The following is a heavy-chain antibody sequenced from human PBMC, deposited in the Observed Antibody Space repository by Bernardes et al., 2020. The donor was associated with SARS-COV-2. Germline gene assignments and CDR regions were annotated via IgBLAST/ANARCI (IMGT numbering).Heavy chain of an antibody. Sequence: GGSLRLSCAVSGLRLNTFAMSWVRQAPGKGLEWVSGINAVGGTYYADSVKGRFTISTDNSKQMLFLQMNSLRAEDTAIYYCAKDYMEGGATQLFDYWGQGTLVTVSS. J-gene: IGHJ4*02. CDR1: GLRLNTFA. CDR3: AKDYMEGGATQLFDY. CDR2: INAVGGT. D-gene: IGHD3-16*01. V-gene: IGHV3-23*01.